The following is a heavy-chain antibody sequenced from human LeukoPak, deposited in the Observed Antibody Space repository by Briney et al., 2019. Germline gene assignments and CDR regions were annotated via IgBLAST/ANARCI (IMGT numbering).Heavy chain of an antibody. Sequence: PSETLSLTCSVSGGSISSSDYSWGWIRQPPGKGLEWIVSIYYSGSTYYNPSLQSRVTISVDTSKNQFSLKLSSVTAADTAVYYCARLPAFYGSGTSYTVYYFDYWGQGTLVTVSS. CDR1: GGSISSSDYS. D-gene: IGHD3-10*01. CDR3: ARLPAFYGSGTSYTVYYFDY. V-gene: IGHV4-39*01. J-gene: IGHJ4*02. CDR2: IYYSGST.